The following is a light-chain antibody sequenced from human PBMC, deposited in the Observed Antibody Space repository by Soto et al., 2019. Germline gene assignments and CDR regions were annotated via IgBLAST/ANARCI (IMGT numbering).Light chain of an antibody. CDR1: QSVSATY. J-gene: IGKJ3*01. Sequence: IVLTQSPGTLSLSPGERATLSCRASQSVSATYLAWYQQKPGQAPRLLIYGASSRATGIPDRFSGSGSGTFFTLTISRLEPEYFAVYYCQQYGSSFTFGPGTKVDIK. CDR3: QQYGSSFT. CDR2: GAS. V-gene: IGKV3-20*01.